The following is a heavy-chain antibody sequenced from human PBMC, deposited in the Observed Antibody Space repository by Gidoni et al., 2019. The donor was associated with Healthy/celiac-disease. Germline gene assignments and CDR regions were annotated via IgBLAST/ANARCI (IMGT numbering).Heavy chain of an antibody. Sequence: GASVKVSCKASGYTFTSYYMHWVRQAPGQGLEWMGIINPSGGSTSYAQKFQGRVTMTRDTSTSTVYMELSSLRSEDTAVYYCARAPHCSGGSCYTDFDYWGQGTLVTVSS. D-gene: IGHD2-15*01. CDR2: INPSGGST. J-gene: IGHJ4*02. CDR3: ARAPHCSGGSCYTDFDY. V-gene: IGHV1-46*03. CDR1: GYTFTSYY.